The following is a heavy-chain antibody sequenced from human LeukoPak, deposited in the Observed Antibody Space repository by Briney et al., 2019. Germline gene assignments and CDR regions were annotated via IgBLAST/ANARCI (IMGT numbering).Heavy chain of an antibody. CDR3: ARTKYGDYVDY. V-gene: IGHV4-59*01. CDR2: IYYSGST. J-gene: IGHJ4*02. CDR1: GGSISSYY. Sequence: SETLSLTCTVSGGSISSYYWSWIRQPPGKGLEWIGYIYYSGSTNYNPSLKSRVTISVDTSKNQFSLKLSSVTAADTAAYYCARTKYGDYVDYWGQGTLVTVSS. D-gene: IGHD4-17*01.